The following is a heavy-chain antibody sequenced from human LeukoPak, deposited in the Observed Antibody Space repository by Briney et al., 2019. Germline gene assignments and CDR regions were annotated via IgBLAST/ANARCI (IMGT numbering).Heavy chain of an antibody. CDR2: IIPILGIA. D-gene: IGHD4-17*01. V-gene: IGHV1-69*04. J-gene: IGHJ4*01. Sequence: SVKVSCKASGYTFTSYGISWVRQAPGQGLEWMGRIIPILGIANYAQKFQGRVTITADKSTSTAYMELSSLRSEDTAVYYCAAEYGDYPYYFDYWGQGTLVTVSS. CDR1: GYTFTSYG. CDR3: AAEYGDYPYYFDY.